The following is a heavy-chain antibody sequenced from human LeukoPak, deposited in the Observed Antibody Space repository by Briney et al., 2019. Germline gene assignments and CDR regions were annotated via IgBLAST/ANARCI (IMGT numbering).Heavy chain of an antibody. CDR2: IIENGGET. Sequence: GGSLRLSCAASGFTFNKFAMSWVRQAPGKGLEWVSGIIENGGETYYADSVKGRFTISRDNSKITLYLQMNSLRAEDTAVYYCAKSYNGYESKPDYWGQGTLVTVSS. J-gene: IGHJ4*02. CDR3: AKSYNGYESKPDY. D-gene: IGHD5-12*01. CDR1: GFTFNKFA. V-gene: IGHV3-23*01.